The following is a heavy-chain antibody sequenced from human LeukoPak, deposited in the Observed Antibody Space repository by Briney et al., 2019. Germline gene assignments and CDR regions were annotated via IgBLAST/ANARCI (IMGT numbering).Heavy chain of an antibody. J-gene: IGHJ4*02. D-gene: IGHD3-10*01. CDR2: IYHSGRT. CDR3: ARGGGEEFGEYDVFDY. CDR1: GGSISSGGYS. V-gene: IGHV4-30-2*01. Sequence: SETLSLTCAVSGGSISSGGYSWSWIRQPPGKGLEWIGYIYHSGRTYYNPSLKSRVTISIDRSKNQFSLMLSSVAAAETAVYYFARGGGEEFGEYDVFDYWGQGTLVTVSS.